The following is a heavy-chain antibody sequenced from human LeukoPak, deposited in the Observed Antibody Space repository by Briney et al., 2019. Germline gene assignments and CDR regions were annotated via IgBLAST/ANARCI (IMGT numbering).Heavy chain of an antibody. CDR3: ARDLKDGYNFVGYGMDD. CDR2: IYSGGST. CDR1: GFTVSSNY. V-gene: IGHV3-66*01. Sequence: GGSLRLSCAASGFTVSSNYMSWAGQAPGKGLEWVSVIYSGGSTYYADSVKGRFTIPRDNSKNTLYLQMNSLRAEDTAVYYCARDLKDGYNFVGYGMDDWGQGTTVTVSS. D-gene: IGHD5-24*01. J-gene: IGHJ6*02.